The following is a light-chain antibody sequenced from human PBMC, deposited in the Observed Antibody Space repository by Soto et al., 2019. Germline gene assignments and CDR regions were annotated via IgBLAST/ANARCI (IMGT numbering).Light chain of an antibody. CDR1: QGISSY. J-gene: IGKJ1*01. V-gene: IGKV1-6*01. CDR2: AAS. CDR3: LQHYNFPWT. Sequence: AIQLTQSPSSLSASVGDRVTITCRASQGISSYLGWYQQKPGKAPKVLIFAASILESGVPSRFSGSGSGTDFTLTINSLQPEDIATYYCLQHYNFPWTFGQGTKV.